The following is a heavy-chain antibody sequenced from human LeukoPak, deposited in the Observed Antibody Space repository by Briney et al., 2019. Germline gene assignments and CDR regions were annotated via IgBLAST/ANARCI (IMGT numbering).Heavy chain of an antibody. V-gene: IGHV4-59*08. CDR1: GGSISSYY. CDR2: IHYSGST. Sequence: SETLSLTCTVSGGSISSYYWTWIRQPPGKGLEWIGYIHYSGSTNYNPSLKSRVTISVDTSKNQFSLQLSSVTATDTAVYYCARWPGEYGLGNWLGPWGQGTLVTVSS. CDR3: ARWPGEYGLGNWLGP. D-gene: IGHD3-10*01. J-gene: IGHJ5*02.